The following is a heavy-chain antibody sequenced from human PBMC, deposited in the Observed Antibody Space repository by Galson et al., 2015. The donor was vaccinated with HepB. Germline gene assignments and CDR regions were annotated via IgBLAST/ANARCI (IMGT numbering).Heavy chain of an antibody. CDR3: ARAGLGYHDY. Sequence: CAISGDSVSSNSATWHWIRQSPSRGLEWLGRTYYRSKWNYDYALSVKSRIAINADTSKNQFSLQLNSVTPEDSAVYYCARAGLGYHDYWGQGTLVTVSS. CDR2: TYYRSKWNY. V-gene: IGHV6-1*01. J-gene: IGHJ4*02. CDR1: GDSVSSNSAT. D-gene: IGHD3/OR15-3a*01.